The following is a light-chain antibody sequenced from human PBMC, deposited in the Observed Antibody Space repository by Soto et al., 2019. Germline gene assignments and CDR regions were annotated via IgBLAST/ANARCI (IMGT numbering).Light chain of an antibody. CDR3: QQSYSNLTWT. J-gene: IGKJ1*01. Sequence: DIQMTQSPSFLSASVGDRVTITCRASQSISSYLNWYQEKPGKAPKLLIYAASSLQSGVPSRFSGSGSGTDFTLTISSLQPEDFAIYYCQQSYSNLTWTFGQGTKVEIK. CDR2: AAS. CDR1: QSISSY. V-gene: IGKV1-39*01.